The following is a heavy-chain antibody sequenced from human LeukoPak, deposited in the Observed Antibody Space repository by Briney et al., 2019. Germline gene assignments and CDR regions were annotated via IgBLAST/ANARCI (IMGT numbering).Heavy chain of an antibody. CDR3: ASPREALSI. V-gene: IGHV4-39*01. Sequence: PSETLSLTCTVSGDSIGSSSYFWDWIRQPPGKGLEWIGSIYYSGSTYYNPSLKSRVTISVDTSKNQFSLKLSSVTAADTAVYYCASPREALSIWGQRTMVTVSS. CDR1: GDSIGSSSYF. CDR2: IYYSGST. J-gene: IGHJ3*02.